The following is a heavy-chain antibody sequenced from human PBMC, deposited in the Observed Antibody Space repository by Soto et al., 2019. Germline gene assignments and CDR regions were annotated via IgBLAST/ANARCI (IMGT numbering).Heavy chain of an antibody. CDR3: AREPLTTSMDV. J-gene: IGHJ6*03. Sequence: QAQLVQSGGEVKKPGASVKVSCKASGYSFDIYGINWVRQAPGQGLEWMGGISGYNGYSHYAQKMQGRVTLTIDTTTTKPYMELRSLRSDDTAVYYCAREPLTTSMDVWGTGTTVTVSS. CDR1: GYSFDIYG. D-gene: IGHD1-1*01. V-gene: IGHV1-18*01. CDR2: ISGYNGYS.